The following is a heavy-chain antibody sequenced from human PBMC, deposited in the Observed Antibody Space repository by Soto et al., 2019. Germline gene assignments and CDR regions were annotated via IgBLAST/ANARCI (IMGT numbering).Heavy chain of an antibody. CDR2: IWYDGSNK. J-gene: IGHJ6*01. CDR3: SRDPSLAVAGGYYYDGMDV. V-gene: IGHV3-33*01. D-gene: IGHD6-19*01. CDR1: GFTFSIYG. Sequence: GEYLRLSCAAYGFTFSIYGMHWVRQAAGKGLEWVAVIWYDGSNKYYADSVKGRFTISRDNSKNTLYPQITSLRAEDTAEYYCSRDPSLAVAGGYYYDGMDVWGRGTTVT.